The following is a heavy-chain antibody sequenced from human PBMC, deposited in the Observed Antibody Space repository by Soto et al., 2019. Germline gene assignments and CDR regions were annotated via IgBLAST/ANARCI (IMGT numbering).Heavy chain of an antibody. CDR2: INPNSGGT. J-gene: IGHJ5*02. CDR1: GYTFTGYY. Sequence: ASLKVSCKASGYTFTGYYMHWVRQAPGQGLEWMGWINPNSGGTNYAQKFQGRVTMTRDMSISTAYMELSRLRSDDTAVYYCARPYSGSYYDWFDPWGQGTLVTVSS. V-gene: IGHV1-2*02. D-gene: IGHD1-26*01. CDR3: ARPYSGSYYDWFDP.